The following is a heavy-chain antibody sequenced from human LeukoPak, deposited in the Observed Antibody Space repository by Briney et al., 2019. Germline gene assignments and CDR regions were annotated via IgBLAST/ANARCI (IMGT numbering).Heavy chain of an antibody. CDR3: ARARSTTSNLYFDL. CDR2: ISSSSSYI. Sequence: GGSLRLSCAASGFTFSSYSMNWVRQAPGKGLEWVSSISSSSSYIYYADSVKGRFTISRDNAKNSLYLQMNSLRAEDTAVYYCARARSTTSNLYFDLWGRGTLVTVSS. V-gene: IGHV3-21*01. J-gene: IGHJ2*01. CDR1: GFTFSSYS. D-gene: IGHD1/OR15-1a*01.